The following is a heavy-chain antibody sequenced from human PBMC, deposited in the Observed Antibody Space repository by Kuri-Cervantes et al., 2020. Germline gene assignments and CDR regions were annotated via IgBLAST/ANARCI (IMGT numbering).Heavy chain of an antibody. Sequence: SETLSLTCTVSGCSISSGYYWGWIRQPPGKGLEWIGSIYHSGSTYYNPSLKSRVTISVDTSKNQFSLKLSSVTAADTAVYYCARKPGYSSSWYYVQRNWGQGTLVTVSS. J-gene: IGHJ4*02. CDR2: IYHSGST. D-gene: IGHD6-13*01. CDR1: GCSISSGYY. CDR3: ARKPGYSSSWYYVQRN. V-gene: IGHV4-38-2*02.